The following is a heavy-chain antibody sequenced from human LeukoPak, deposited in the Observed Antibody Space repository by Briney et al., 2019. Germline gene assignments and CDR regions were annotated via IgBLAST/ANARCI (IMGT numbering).Heavy chain of an antibody. D-gene: IGHD6-19*01. CDR1: SGSISSSSYY. V-gene: IGHV4-39*07. J-gene: IGHJ4*02. Sequence: SETLSLTCTVSSGSISSSSYYWGWIRQPPGKGLKWIGSIYYSGSTYYNPSLKSRVTISVDTSKNQFSLKLSSVTAADTAVYYCARVIAVAGKVDYWGQGTLVTVSS. CDR2: IYYSGST. CDR3: ARVIAVAGKVDY.